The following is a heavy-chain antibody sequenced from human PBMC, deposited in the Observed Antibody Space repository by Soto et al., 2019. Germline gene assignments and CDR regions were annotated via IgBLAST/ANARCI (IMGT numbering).Heavy chain of an antibody. Sequence: SCEASGGTFSSYAISWVRQAPGQGLEWMGGIIPIFGTANYAQKFQGRVTITADKSTSTAYMELSSLRSEDTAVYYCARDWGFRDIVVVPAAGYRMDVWGQGSTVTVSS. CDR3: ARDWGFRDIVVVPAAGYRMDV. CDR1: GGTFSSYA. V-gene: IGHV1-69*06. CDR2: IIPIFGTA. J-gene: IGHJ6*02. D-gene: IGHD2-2*01.